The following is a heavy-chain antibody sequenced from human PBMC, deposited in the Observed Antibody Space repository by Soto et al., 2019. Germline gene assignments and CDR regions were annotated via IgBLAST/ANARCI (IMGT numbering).Heavy chain of an antibody. CDR2: VIPMVGMS. Sequence: QVQLVQSGAAVKKLGSSVKVSCTASGGTFNFYSISWVRQAPGQGLEWVGRVIPMVGMSEYAQKFQGRVTITADKSTSTAYMNLRSLRSEDTAVYYCATNYGSGSAHFDYWGQGTLVTVSS. V-gene: IGHV1-69*02. CDR1: GGTFNFYS. J-gene: IGHJ4*02. D-gene: IGHD3-10*01. CDR3: ATNYGSGSAHFDY.